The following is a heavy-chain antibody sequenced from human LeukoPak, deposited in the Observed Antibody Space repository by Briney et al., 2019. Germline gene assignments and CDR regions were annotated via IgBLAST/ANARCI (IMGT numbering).Heavy chain of an antibody. J-gene: IGHJ3*02. CDR3: ASEFYSSGWPDAFDI. CDR2: ISAYNGNT. CDR1: GYTFTSYG. Sequence: ASVKVSCKASGYTFTSYGISWVRQAPGQGLEWMGWISAYNGNTNYAQKLQGRVTMTTDTSTSTAYMELSSLRSEDTAVYYCASEFYSSGWPDAFDIWGQGTMVTVSS. V-gene: IGHV1-18*01. D-gene: IGHD6-19*01.